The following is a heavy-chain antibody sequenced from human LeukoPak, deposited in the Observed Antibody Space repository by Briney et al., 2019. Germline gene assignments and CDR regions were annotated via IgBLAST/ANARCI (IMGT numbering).Heavy chain of an antibody. CDR3: ARRLGPVAAWRSLPLGPLDV. Sequence: ASVKVSCKASGYTFTGYYMHWVRQAPGQGLEWMGWINPNSGGTNYAQKFQGRVTMTRDTSISTAYMELSRLRSDDTAVYYCARRLGPVAAWRSLPLGPLDVWGQGTTVTVSS. D-gene: IGHD2-15*01. V-gene: IGHV1-2*02. J-gene: IGHJ6*02. CDR1: GYTFTGYY. CDR2: INPNSGGT.